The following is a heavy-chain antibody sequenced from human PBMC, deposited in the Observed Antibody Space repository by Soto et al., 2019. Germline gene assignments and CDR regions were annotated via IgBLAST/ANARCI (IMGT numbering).Heavy chain of an antibody. CDR3: ARPLYGSGSVWLEP. Sequence: PGGSLRLSCSASGFTFSGYWMTWVRQAPGKGLEWVANIKEDGSEKYYVDSVKGRFTISRDNPKNSLYLQMNSLRADDTAVYYCARPLYGSGSVWLEPWGKGTLVTVSS. CDR2: IKEDGSEK. D-gene: IGHD3-10*01. V-gene: IGHV3-7*03. J-gene: IGHJ5*02. CDR1: GFTFSGYW.